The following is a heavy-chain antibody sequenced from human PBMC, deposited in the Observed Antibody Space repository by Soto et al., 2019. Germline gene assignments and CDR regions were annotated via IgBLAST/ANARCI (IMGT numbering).Heavy chain of an antibody. J-gene: IGHJ4*02. V-gene: IGHV4-30-4*01. Sequence: SETLSLICTVSGGSISSGDYYWSWIRQPPGKGLEWIGYIYYSGSTYYNPSLKSRVTISVDTSKNQFSLKLSSVTAADTAVYYCARGGSLGKYYFDYWGQGTLVTVSS. D-gene: IGHD3-3*02. CDR3: ARGGSLGKYYFDY. CDR2: IYYSGST. CDR1: GGSISSGDYY.